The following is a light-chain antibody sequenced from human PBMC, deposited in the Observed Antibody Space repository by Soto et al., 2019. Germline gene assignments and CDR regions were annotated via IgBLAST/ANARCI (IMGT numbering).Light chain of an antibody. J-gene: IGKJ4*01. CDR1: QSISTW. CDR3: QQYNSYSPLT. V-gene: IGKV1-5*03. Sequence: DIQMTQSPSTLSASVGDRVTITCRASQSISTWLAGCQQKPGKAPKLLIYKASGLESGVPSRFSGSGSGTDFTLTIRSLQPDDFATYYCQQYNSYSPLTCGGGTTGDIK. CDR2: KAS.